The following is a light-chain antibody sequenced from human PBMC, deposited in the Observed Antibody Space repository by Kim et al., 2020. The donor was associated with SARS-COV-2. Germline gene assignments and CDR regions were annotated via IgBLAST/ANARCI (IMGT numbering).Light chain of an antibody. Sequence: LAVGERSTRSCRASRRVNSSYLAWYQQIPGQAPRLRMYGAARRATGIPDRVSGSGSGTDFTLTISRLEPEDFAVYYCQQYGTSPCTFGQGTKLEI. J-gene: IGKJ2*02. CDR3: QQYGTSPCT. V-gene: IGKV3-20*01. CDR2: GAA. CDR1: RRVNSSY.